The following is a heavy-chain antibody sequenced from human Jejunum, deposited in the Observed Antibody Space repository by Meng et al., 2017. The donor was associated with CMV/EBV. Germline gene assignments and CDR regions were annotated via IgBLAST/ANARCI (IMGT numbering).Heavy chain of an antibody. CDR1: GVTFTSYD. V-gene: IGHV3-23*01. J-gene: IGHJ4*02. Sequence: SGVTFTSYDMNWVRQAPGKGLDWVSVISNSGEGIYYADSVKGRFTISRDNSKNTLFLQMNSLRAEDTALYYCAKASQANSGYDSDSWGQGTLVTVSS. CDR3: AKASQANSGYDSDS. D-gene: IGHD5-12*01. CDR2: ISNSGEGI.